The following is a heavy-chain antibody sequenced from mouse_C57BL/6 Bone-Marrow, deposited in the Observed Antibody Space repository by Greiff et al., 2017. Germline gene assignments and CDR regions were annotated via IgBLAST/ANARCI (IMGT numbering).Heavy chain of an antibody. CDR1: GYTFTSYW. CDR3: AREEVHFDY. Sequence: QVQLQQPGAELVKPGASVKLSCKASGYTFTSYWMQWVKQRPGQGLEWIGEIDPSDSYTNYNQKFKGKATLTVDTSSSTAYMQLSSLTSEYSAVYYCAREEVHFDYWGQGTTLTVSS. V-gene: IGHV1-50*01. CDR2: IDPSDSYT. J-gene: IGHJ2*01.